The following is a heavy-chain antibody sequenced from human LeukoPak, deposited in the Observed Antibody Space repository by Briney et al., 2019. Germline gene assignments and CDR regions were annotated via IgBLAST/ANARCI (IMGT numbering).Heavy chain of an antibody. CDR1: GGSLSDYY. D-gene: IGHD2-8*02. Sequence: PSETLSLTCAVYGGSLSDYYWSWIRQPPGNGLEWMGEINHSGTTNYNPSLKSRVTISVDTSKNQVSLNLISVTAADTAVYYCARFGRGAWYGWVDLWGQGTLVTVSS. V-gene: IGHV4-34*01. J-gene: IGHJ4*02. CDR3: ARFGRGAWYGWVDL. CDR2: INHSGTT.